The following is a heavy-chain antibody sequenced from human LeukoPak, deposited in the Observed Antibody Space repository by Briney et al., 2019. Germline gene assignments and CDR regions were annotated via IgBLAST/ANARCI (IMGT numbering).Heavy chain of an antibody. J-gene: IGHJ4*02. Sequence: GGPPRLSCAASGFTVSSNFMSWVRQAPGKGLECVSVIYSRGGTYYADSVQGRFTISRDASKNTLFLQMNSLRADDTAVYYCARKTDSSGSGDYWGQGTLVTVSS. CDR1: GFTVSSNF. CDR2: IYSRGGT. V-gene: IGHV3-53*01. CDR3: ARKTDSSGSGDY. D-gene: IGHD3-22*01.